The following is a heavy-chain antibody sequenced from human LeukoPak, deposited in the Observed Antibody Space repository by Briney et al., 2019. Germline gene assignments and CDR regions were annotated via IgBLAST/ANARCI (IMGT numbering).Heavy chain of an antibody. V-gene: IGHV3-74*01. D-gene: IGHD6-19*01. J-gene: IGHJ6*03. CDR2: INSDGSST. Sequence: GGSLRLSCAASGFTFSSYWMHWVRQAPGKGLVWVSRINSDGSSTSYADPVKGRFTISRDNAKNTLYLQMNSLRAEDTAVYYCARDPASSGWYKSYYYYYMDVWGKGTTVTVSS. CDR3: ARDPASSGWYKSYYYYYMDV. CDR1: GFTFSSYW.